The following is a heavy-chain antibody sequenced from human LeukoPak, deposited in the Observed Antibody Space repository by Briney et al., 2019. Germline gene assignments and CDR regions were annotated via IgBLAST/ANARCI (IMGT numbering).Heavy chain of an antibody. CDR2: IYHSGST. CDR3: ARAIAVAGTSDY. Sequence: SETLSLPCTVSGGSISSGGYYWSWIRQPPGKGLEWIGYIYHSGSTYYNPSLKSRVTISVDRSKNQFSLKLSSVTAADTAVYYRARAIAVAGTSDYWGREPWSPSPQ. J-gene: IGHJ4*02. CDR1: GGSISSGGYY. D-gene: IGHD6-19*01. V-gene: IGHV4-30-2*01.